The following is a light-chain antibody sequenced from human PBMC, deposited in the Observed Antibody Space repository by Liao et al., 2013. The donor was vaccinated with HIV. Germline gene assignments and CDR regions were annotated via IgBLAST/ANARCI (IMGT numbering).Light chain of an antibody. CDR3: QVWDSSSYV. J-gene: IGLJ1*01. CDR2: QDR. CDR1: KLGDKY. V-gene: IGLV3-1*01. Sequence: SYELTQPPSVSVSPGQTASITCSGDKLGDKYACWYQQKPGQSPVLVIYQDRRRPSGIPERFSGSNSGSTATLTISRVEAGDEADYYCQVWDSSSYVFGTGTKVTVL.